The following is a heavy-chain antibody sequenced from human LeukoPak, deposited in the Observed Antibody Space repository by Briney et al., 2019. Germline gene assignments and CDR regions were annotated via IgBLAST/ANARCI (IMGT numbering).Heavy chain of an antibody. CDR3: ARARFEWFYYYYMDV. J-gene: IGHJ6*03. D-gene: IGHD3-3*01. CDR2: IYYSGST. CDR1: GGSISSYY. Sequence: PSETLSLTCTVSGGSISSYYWSWIRQPPGKGLEWIGYIYYSGSTNYNPSLKSRVTISVDTSKNQLSLKLSSVTAADTAVYYCARARFEWFYYYYMDVWGKGTTVTISS. V-gene: IGHV4-59*01.